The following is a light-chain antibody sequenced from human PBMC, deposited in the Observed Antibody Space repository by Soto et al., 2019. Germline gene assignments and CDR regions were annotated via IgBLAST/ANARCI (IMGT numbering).Light chain of an antibody. CDR3: QQYYSYPQT. V-gene: IGKV1-8*01. Sequence: AIRMTQSPSSFSASTGDRVTITCRASQGISSYLAWYQQKPGKAPKLLIYAASTLQSGVPSRFSGSGSGTDFTLTISGLQSEDFATYYCQQYYSYPQTFGQGTKVDVK. CDR2: AAS. J-gene: IGKJ1*01. CDR1: QGISSY.